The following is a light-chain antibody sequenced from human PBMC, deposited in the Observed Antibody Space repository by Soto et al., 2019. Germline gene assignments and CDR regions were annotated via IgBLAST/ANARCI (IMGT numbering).Light chain of an antibody. Sequence: QSVLTQPASVSGSPGQSITISCTGTSSAVGRYNYVSWYQHHPGKAPKLIFYDVSNRPSGVSERFSVSKSGYTASLTISGLQAEDEADYYCNSYTTSSTHVFGTGTKVTVL. CDR2: DVS. CDR3: NSYTTSSTHV. CDR1: SSAVGRYNY. V-gene: IGLV2-14*03. J-gene: IGLJ1*01.